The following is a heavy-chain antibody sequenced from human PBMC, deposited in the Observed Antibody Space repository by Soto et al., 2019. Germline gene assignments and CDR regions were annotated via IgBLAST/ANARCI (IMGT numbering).Heavy chain of an antibody. D-gene: IGHD3-3*01. V-gene: IGHV4-39*01. CDR3: ARQFSYDFWSGYYFPDYYYYYGMDV. CDR1: GGSISSSSYY. CDR2: IYYSGST. J-gene: IGHJ6*02. Sequence: SETLSLTCTVSGGSISSSSYYWGWILQPPGKGLELILSIYYSGSTYYNPSLKSRFTISVDASKNKFSLKLSSVTAADTAVYYCARQFSYDFWSGYYFPDYYYYYGMDVWGQGTTVTVSS.